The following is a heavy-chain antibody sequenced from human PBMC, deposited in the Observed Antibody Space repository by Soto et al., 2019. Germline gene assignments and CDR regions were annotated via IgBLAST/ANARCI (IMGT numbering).Heavy chain of an antibody. CDR2: ISYDGSNK. J-gene: IGHJ6*02. CDR1: GFTFSSYA. CDR3: ARDYPHRKYQLLLTYYYYGMDV. V-gene: IGHV3-30-3*01. D-gene: IGHD2-2*01. Sequence: QVQLVESGGGVVQPGRSLRLSCAASGFTFSSYAMHWVRQAPGKGLEWVAVISYDGSNKYYADSVKGRFTISRDNSKNTLYLQMNSLRAEDTAGYYCARDYPHRKYQLLLTYYYYGMDVWGQGTTVTVSS.